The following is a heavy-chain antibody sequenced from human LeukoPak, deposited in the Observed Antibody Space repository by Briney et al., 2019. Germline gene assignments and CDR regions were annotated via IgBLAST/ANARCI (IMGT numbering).Heavy chain of an antibody. V-gene: IGHV3-66*02. CDR1: GFTVSTNY. Sequence: GGSLRLSCVASGFTVSTNYMSWVRQAPGKGLEWVSVTYSGGTTYYADSVKGRFTISTDNSQSTLYLQMNSLRPEDTAVYYCARDQNYWGQGTLVTVSS. CDR2: TYSGGTT. CDR3: ARDQNY. J-gene: IGHJ4*02.